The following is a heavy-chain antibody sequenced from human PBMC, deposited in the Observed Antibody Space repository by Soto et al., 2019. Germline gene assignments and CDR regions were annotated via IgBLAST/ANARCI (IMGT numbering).Heavy chain of an antibody. CDR2: ISAYNGNT. V-gene: IGHV1-18*01. CDR3: ARDHGYSYSMNWFDP. Sequence: QVQLVQSGAEVKKPGASVKVSCKASGYTFTSYGISWVRQAPGQGLEWMGWISAYNGNTNYAQKLQGRVTMTTDTSTRTAYVELRSLRSDDTAVYYCARDHGYSYSMNWFDPWGQGTLVTVSS. D-gene: IGHD2-15*01. J-gene: IGHJ5*02. CDR1: GYTFTSYG.